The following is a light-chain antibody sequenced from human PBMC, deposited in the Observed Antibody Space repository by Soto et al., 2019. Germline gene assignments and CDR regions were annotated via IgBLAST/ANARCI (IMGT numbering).Light chain of an antibody. J-gene: IGKJ1*01. V-gene: IGKV3-15*01. CDR2: GAS. CDR3: QQDNNWLWT. CDR1: QSISDT. Sequence: MFLTPSPCTXCVGPQRRAPSTWRARQSISDTLAWYQQKPGQAXRXXXHGASTRATGFQGRFSGSGSGTEFTLTIRILQSEDFAVYYCQQDNNWLWTFGDGTKVDI.